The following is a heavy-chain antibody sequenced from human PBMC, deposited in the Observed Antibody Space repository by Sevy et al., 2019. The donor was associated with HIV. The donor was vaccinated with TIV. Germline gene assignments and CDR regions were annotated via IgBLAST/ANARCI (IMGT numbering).Heavy chain of an antibody. Sequence: QLGGSLRLSCAASGFTFDDYAMHWVRQAPGKGLEWVSGINWNSGRIGYADSVKGRFTISRDNAKNSINLQMNSLRVEDTALYYCAKEGGTPQVRFGGEFDIWGQGTVVTVSS. J-gene: IGHJ3*02. CDR1: GFTFDDYA. CDR2: INWNSGRI. V-gene: IGHV3-9*01. CDR3: AKEGGTPQVRFGGEFDI. D-gene: IGHD3-16*01.